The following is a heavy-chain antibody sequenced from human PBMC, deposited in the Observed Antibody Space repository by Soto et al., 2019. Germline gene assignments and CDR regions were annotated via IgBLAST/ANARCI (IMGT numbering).Heavy chain of an antibody. CDR1: GGSISSYY. V-gene: IGHV4-4*07. D-gene: IGHD2-15*01. CDR2: IYTSGST. J-gene: IGHJ4*02. Sequence: PSETLSLTCSVSGGSISSYYWIWIRQPAGKGLEWIGRIYTSGSTNYNPSLKSRVTMSVDTSKNQFSLKLSSVTAADTAVYYCARDQGLLGYCSGGSCLDYWGQGTLVTVSS. CDR3: ARDQGLLGYCSGGSCLDY.